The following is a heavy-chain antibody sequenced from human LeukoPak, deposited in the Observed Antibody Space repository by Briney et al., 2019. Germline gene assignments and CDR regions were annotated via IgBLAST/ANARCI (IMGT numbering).Heavy chain of an antibody. J-gene: IGHJ4*02. CDR1: GFTFDDYA. Sequence: GGSLRLSCAASGFTFDDYAMHWVRHAPGKGLEWVSSIDSSGGYMFYTDSVKGRFIISRDNAKDSLYLQMNNLRAEDTAVYYCLRGDRRDYWGQGTLVTVSS. V-gene: IGHV3-21*06. CDR3: LRGDRRDY. CDR2: IDSSGGYM.